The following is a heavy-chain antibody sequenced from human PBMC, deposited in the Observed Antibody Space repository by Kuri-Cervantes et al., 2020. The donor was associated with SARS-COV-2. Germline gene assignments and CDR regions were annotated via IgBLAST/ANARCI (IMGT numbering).Heavy chain of an antibody. CDR3: ARVGIVVVVAAIPDWFDP. V-gene: IGHV1-18*01. CDR2: ISAYNGNT. Sequence: ASVKVSCKASGYTFTSYGISWVRQAPGQGLEWMGWISAYNGNTNYAQKPQGRVTMTTDTSTSTAYMELRSLRSDDTAVYYCARVGIVVVVAAIPDWFDPWGQGTLVTVSS. CDR1: GYTFTSYG. D-gene: IGHD2-15*01. J-gene: IGHJ5*02.